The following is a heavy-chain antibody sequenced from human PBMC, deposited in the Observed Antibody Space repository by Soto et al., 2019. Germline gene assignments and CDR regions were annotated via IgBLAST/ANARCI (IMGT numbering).Heavy chain of an antibody. D-gene: IGHD1-26*01. CDR1: GYTFTSYG. CDR2: ISAYNGNT. J-gene: IGHJ6*02. CDR3: ASFSGYYYYYGMDV. V-gene: IGHV1-18*01. Sequence: GASVKVSCKASGYTFTSYGISWVRQAPGQGLEWMGWISAYNGNTNYAQKLQGRVTMTTDTSTSTAYMEPRSLRSDDTAVYYCASFSGYYYYYGMDVWGQGTTVTVSS.